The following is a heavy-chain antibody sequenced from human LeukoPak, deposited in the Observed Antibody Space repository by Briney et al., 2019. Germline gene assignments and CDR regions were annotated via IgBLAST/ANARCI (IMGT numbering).Heavy chain of an antibody. CDR3: ARRAGARPMDY. D-gene: IGHD6-6*01. CDR2: IYYSGTT. CDR1: GGSVGNNGYF. Sequence: SETLSLTCIVSGGSVGNNGYFWGWIPPSPGKGLEWIGSIYYSGTTYYNPSLKSRVTISLDTSKNQFSLKMTSVTAADTAVFFCARRAGARPMDYWGQGALVTVSS. J-gene: IGHJ4*02. V-gene: IGHV4-39*01.